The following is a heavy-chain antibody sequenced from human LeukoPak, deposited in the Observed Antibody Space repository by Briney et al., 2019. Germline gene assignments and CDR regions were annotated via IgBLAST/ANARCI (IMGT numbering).Heavy chain of an antibody. CDR3: ARDTDGFGEFPSDY. V-gene: IGHV3-20*04. J-gene: IGHJ4*02. CDR1: GFTFSSYG. CDR2: INWNGGST. Sequence: GGSLRLSCVASGFTFSSYGMHWVRQAPGKGLECVPGINWNGGSTGYADSVKGRFTISRDNDKTSLYLQMNSLRAEDTALYYCARDTDGFGEFPSDYWGQGTLVTVSS. D-gene: IGHD3-10*01.